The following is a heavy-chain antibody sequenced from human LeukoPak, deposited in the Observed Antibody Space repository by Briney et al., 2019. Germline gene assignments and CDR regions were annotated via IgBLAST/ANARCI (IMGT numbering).Heavy chain of an antibody. CDR1: GYTFTSYD. J-gene: IGHJ4*02. V-gene: IGHV1-8*01. Sequence: EASVKVSCTASGYTFTSYDINWVRQATGQGLEWMGWMNPNSGSTGYAQKFQGRVTMTRNTSISTAYMELSSLRSEDTAVYYCATDFRDRTDDYWGQGTLVTVSS. CDR2: MNPNSGST. D-gene: IGHD3-3*01. CDR3: ATDFRDRTDDY.